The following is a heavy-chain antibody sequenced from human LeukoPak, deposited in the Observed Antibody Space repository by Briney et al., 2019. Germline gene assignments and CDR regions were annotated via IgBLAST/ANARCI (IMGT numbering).Heavy chain of an antibody. J-gene: IGHJ4*02. CDR2: ITSNGGST. D-gene: IGHD6-6*01. Sequence: GGSLRLSCSASGFTFSSYAMQWVRQAPGKGLKFVSAITSNGGSTYCADSVKGRFTISRDNSKNTLYLQMSSLRAEDTAVYYCVRYSSSSYDYWGQGTLVTVSS. CDR1: GFTFSSYA. V-gene: IGHV3-64D*09. CDR3: VRYSSSSYDY.